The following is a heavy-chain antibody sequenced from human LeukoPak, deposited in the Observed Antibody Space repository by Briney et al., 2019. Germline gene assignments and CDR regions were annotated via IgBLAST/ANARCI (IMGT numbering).Heavy chain of an antibody. D-gene: IGHD3-10*01. CDR3: AKLYGSGEVDP. CDR1: GFTFSSYG. Sequence: GGSLRLSCAASGFTFSSYGMHWVRQAPGKGREWVAGISYDGSNKYYADSVKGRFTISRDNSKNTLYLQMNSMRAEATAVDYCAKLYGSGEVDPWGQGTLVTVSS. V-gene: IGHV3-30*18. CDR2: ISYDGSNK. J-gene: IGHJ5*02.